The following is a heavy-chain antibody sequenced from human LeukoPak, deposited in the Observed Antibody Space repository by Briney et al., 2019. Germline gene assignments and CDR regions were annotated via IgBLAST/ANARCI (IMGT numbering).Heavy chain of an antibody. D-gene: IGHD3-10*01. J-gene: IGHJ4*02. CDR3: ARSRSGGY. CDR1: GFTFSSFW. Sequence: GGSLRLSCAASGFTFSSFWMSWVRQAPGKGLEWVANINRDGSETYYADSMKGRFTISRDNAKNSLYLQMNSLRVEDTAVYYCARSRSGGYWGQGTLVTVSS. V-gene: IGHV3-7*01. CDR2: INRDGSET.